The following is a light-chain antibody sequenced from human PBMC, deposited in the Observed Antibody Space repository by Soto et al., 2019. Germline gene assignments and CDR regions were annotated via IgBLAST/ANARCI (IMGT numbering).Light chain of an antibody. CDR2: GAS. CDR1: QSVSSN. CDR3: QQYNNWPLA. V-gene: IGKV3-15*01. Sequence: SLSPGTMSLSPGERATLSCGAGQSVSSNLAWYQQKPGQAPRLLIYGASTRATGIPARFSGSESGTEGTLTISSLKSEDVTVYYCQQYNNWPLAFCQGTRLEIK. J-gene: IGKJ5*01.